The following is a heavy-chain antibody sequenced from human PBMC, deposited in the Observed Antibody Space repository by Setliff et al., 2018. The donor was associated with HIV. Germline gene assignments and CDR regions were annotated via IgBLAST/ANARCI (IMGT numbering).Heavy chain of an antibody. J-gene: IGHJ5*02. CDR3: ARFPVFKWFGERQGWFDL. CDR1: GFTFSSYW. CDR2: IKQDGSEK. V-gene: IGHV3-7*01. D-gene: IGHD3-10*01. Sequence: PGGSLRLSCAASGFTFSSYWMSWVRQAPGKGLEWVANIKQDGSEKYYVDSVKGRFTISRDNAKNSLYLQMNSLRAEDTAVYYCARFPVFKWFGERQGWFDLWGQGTLVTVSS.